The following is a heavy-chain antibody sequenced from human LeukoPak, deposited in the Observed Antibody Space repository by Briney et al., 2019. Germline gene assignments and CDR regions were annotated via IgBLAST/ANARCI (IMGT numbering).Heavy chain of an antibody. CDR2: ISSSGSTI. V-gene: IGHV3-48*03. CDR1: GFTFSSYE. J-gene: IGHJ4*02. D-gene: IGHD3-22*01. CDR3: ARVGYDSSGYYYDDY. Sequence: GGSLRLSCAASGFTFSSYEMNWVRQAPGKGLEWVSYISSSGSTIYYADSVKGRFTISRDNAKNSLYLQMNSLRAEDTAVYYCARVGYDSSGYYYDDYWGQGTLVTVSS.